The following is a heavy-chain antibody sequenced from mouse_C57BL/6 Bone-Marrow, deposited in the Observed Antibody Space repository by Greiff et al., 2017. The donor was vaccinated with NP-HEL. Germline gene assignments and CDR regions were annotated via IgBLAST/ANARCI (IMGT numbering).Heavy chain of an antibody. CDR1: GFTFSSYA. J-gene: IGHJ4*01. V-gene: IGHV5-9-1*02. CDR3: TSGSTTVVAGDYAMDY. Sequence: EVKLVESGEGLVKPGGSLKLSCAASGFTFSSYAMSWVRQTPEKRLEWVAYISSGGDYIYYADTVKGRFTISRDNARNTLYLQMSSLKSEDTAMYYCTSGSTTVVAGDYAMDYWGQGTSVTVSS. CDR2: ISSGGDYI. D-gene: IGHD1-1*01.